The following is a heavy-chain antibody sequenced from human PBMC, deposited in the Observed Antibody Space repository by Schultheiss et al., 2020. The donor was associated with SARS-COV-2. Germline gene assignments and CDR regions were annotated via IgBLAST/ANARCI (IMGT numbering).Heavy chain of an antibody. CDR2: MNPNSGGT. D-gene: IGHD1-14*01. J-gene: IGHJ4*02. CDR3: AREDTNQRYYFDY. V-gene: IGHV1-2*02. Sequence: ASVKVSCKASGYTFTSYDINWVRQATGQGLEWMGWMNPNSGGTNYAQKFQGRVTMTRDTSISTAYMELSRLRSDDTAVYYCAREDTNQRYYFDYWGQGTLVTVSS. CDR1: GYTFTSYD.